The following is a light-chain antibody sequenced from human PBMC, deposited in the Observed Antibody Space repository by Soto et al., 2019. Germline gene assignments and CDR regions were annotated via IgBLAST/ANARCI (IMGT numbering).Light chain of an antibody. V-gene: IGKV1-33*01. CDR3: QQYGNLPLT. CDR1: QDIGNY. CDR2: DAS. J-gene: IGKJ4*01. Sequence: DLQMTQSPSSLSASVGDRVTITCQASQDIGNYLTWYQQRLGKAPKLLIYDASNLETGVPSRFSGSGSGTDFTFTISSLQPEDFATYYCQQYGNLPLTFGGGTKVEIK.